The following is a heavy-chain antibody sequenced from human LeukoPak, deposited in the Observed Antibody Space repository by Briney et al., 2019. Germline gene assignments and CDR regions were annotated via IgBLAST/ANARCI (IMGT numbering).Heavy chain of an antibody. CDR1: GFTFSSYG. CDR3: ASDGYSSGWYGGFDY. Sequence: GGSLRLSCAASGFTFSSYGMHWVRQAPGKGLEWVAVIWYDGSNKYYADSVKGRFTISRDNSKNTLYLQMNSLRAEDTAVYYCASDGYSSGWYGGFDYWGQGTLVTVSS. V-gene: IGHV3-33*01. CDR2: IWYDGSNK. D-gene: IGHD6-19*01. J-gene: IGHJ4*02.